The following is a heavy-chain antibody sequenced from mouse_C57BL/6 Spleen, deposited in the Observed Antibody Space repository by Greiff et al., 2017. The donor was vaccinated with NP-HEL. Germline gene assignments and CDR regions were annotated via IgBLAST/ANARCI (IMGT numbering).Heavy chain of an antibody. D-gene: IGHD2-3*01. V-gene: IGHV3-6*01. CDR3: ARASGYSWFAY. Sequence: EVKLMESGPGLVKPSQSLSLTCSVTGYSITSGYYWNWIRQFPGNKLEWMGYISYDGSNNYNPSLKNRISLTRDTSKNQFFLKLNSVTTEDTATYYCARASGYSWFAYWGQGTLVTVSA. CDR1: GYSITSGYY. J-gene: IGHJ3*01. CDR2: ISYDGSN.